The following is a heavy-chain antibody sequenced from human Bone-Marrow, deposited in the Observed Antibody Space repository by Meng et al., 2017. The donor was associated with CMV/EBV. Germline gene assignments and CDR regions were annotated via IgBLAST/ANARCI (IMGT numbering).Heavy chain of an antibody. CDR1: GGTFSSYA. J-gene: IGHJ6*02. V-gene: IGHV1-69*05. CDR3: ARKRTSCYRIQPYYCYGMDV. CDR2: IIPIFGTA. Sequence: SVKVSCKASGGTFSSYAISWVRQAPGQGLEWMGGIIPIFGTANYAQKFQGRVTITTDESTSTAYMELSSLRSEDTAVYYCARKRTSCYRIQPYYCYGMDVWGQGTTVTVSS. D-gene: IGHD2-2*02.